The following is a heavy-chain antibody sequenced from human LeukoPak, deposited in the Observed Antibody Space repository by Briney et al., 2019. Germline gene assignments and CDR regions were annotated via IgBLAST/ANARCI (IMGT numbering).Heavy chain of an antibody. J-gene: IGHJ4*02. D-gene: IGHD6-13*01. V-gene: IGHV4-39*07. CDR3: ARDYSSSWYFDY. CDR2: IYYSGST. CDR1: GGSISSGSYY. Sequence: PSETLSLTCTVSGGSISSGSYYWGWIRQPPGKGLEWIGSIYYSGSTYYNPSLKSRVTISVDTSKNQFSLKLSSVTAADTAVYYCARDYSSSWYFDYWGQGTLVTVSS.